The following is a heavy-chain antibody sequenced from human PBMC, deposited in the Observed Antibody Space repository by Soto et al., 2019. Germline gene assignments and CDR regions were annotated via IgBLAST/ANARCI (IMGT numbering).Heavy chain of an antibody. D-gene: IGHD3-22*01. V-gene: IGHV3-33*01. CDR2: IWYDGSNK. Sequence: VGSLRLSCAASGFTFSSYGMHWVRQAPGKGLEWVAVIWYDGSNKYYADSVKGRFTISRDNSKNTLYLQMNSLRAEDTAVYYCARDRYYYDSSGSMGYYFDYWGQGTLVTVSS. CDR1: GFTFSSYG. CDR3: ARDRYYYDSSGSMGYYFDY. J-gene: IGHJ4*02.